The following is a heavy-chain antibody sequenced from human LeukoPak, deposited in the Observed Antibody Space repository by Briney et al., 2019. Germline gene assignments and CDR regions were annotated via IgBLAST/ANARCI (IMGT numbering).Heavy chain of an antibody. CDR3: ARPARHYGSGSYRNWFDP. J-gene: IGHJ5*02. CDR2: IYHSGST. CDR1: AGSISTSNYN. D-gene: IGHD3-10*01. V-gene: IGHV4-39*06. Sequence: SETLSLSCTVSAGSISTSNYNWGWIRQRPGKGLEWIGSIYHSGSTYYNPSLKGRVTISVDTSKNQFPLKLSSVTAADTAVYYCARPARHYGSGSYRNWFDPWGQGTLVTVSS.